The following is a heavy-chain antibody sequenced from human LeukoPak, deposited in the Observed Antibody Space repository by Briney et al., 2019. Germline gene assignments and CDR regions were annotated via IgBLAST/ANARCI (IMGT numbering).Heavy chain of an antibody. D-gene: IGHD3-3*01. CDR3: ARGGRYYDFWSGPSYFDY. CDR2: INSDGSST. V-gene: IGHV3-74*01. J-gene: IGHJ4*02. Sequence: GGSLRLSCAASGFTFISYWMHWVRQAPGKGLVWVSRINSDGSSTSYADSVKGRFTISRDNAKNTLYLQMNSLRAEDTAVYYCARGGRYYDFWSGPSYFDYWGQGTLVTVSS. CDR1: GFTFISYW.